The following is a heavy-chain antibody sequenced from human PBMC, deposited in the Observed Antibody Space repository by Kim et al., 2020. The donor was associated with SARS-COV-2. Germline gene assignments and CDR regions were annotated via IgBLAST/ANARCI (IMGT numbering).Heavy chain of an antibody. V-gene: IGHV1-46*04. CDR3: ARAVVLVPAVMRGGIFDY. D-gene: IGHD2-2*01. J-gene: IGHJ4*02. CDR1: GYTFSTYY. Sequence: ASVKVSCKASGYTFSTYYMHWVRQAPGQGLEWMGIINPSGGSTRYAQKLQGRVTVTRDTSTSTVYMELSSLRSEDTAIYYCARAVVLVPAVMRGGIFDYWGQGTLVTVSS. CDR2: INPSGGST.